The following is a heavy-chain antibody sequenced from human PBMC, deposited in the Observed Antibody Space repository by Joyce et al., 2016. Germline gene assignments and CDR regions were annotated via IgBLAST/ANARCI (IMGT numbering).Heavy chain of an antibody. J-gene: IGHJ4*02. Sequence: QVQLVQSGAEVKKPGASMKVSCKASGYTFTIYNINWVRQAPGQGLEWMGWISGDNENTDYAQKFQGRVTMTTDTSTSTAYLELRSLTSDDTAVYYCARQALTKPVDYWGQGTLVTVSS. D-gene: IGHD2-8*01. CDR2: ISGDNENT. CDR1: GYTFTIYN. V-gene: IGHV1-18*04. CDR3: ARQALTKPVDY.